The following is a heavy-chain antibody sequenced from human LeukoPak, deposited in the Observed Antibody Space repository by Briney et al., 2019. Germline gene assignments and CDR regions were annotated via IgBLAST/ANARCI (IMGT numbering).Heavy chain of an antibody. Sequence: PGGSLRLSCAASGFTFSSYGMLWVRQAPGKGLEWVAFIRYDGSNKYYVDSVKGRFTISRDNSKNILYLQMNSLRAEDTAVYYCARDRLRSHGWDAFDIWGQGTMVTVSS. V-gene: IGHV3-30*02. CDR3: ARDRLRSHGWDAFDI. CDR2: IRYDGSNK. CDR1: GFTFSSYG. J-gene: IGHJ3*02. D-gene: IGHD3-3*01.